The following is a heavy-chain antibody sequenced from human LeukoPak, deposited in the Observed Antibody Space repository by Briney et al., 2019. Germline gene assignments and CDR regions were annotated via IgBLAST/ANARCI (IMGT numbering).Heavy chain of an antibody. CDR1: GYTLTELS. D-gene: IGHD4-17*01. V-gene: IGHV1-24*01. J-gene: IGHJ4*02. CDR2: FDPEDGET. CDR3: ATVLTRAVTQSVYFDY. Sequence: ASVEVSCKVSGYTLTELSMHWVRQAPGKGLEWMGGFDPEDGETIYAQKFQGRVTMTEDTSTDTAYMELSSLRSEDTAVYYCATVLTRAVTQSVYFDYWGQGTLVTVSS.